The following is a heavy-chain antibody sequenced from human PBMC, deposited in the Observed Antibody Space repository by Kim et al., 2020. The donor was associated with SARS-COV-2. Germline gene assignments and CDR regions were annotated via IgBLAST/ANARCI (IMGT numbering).Heavy chain of an antibody. J-gene: IGHJ6*02. CDR3: ARVTGGSEGGMDV. Sequence: YADSVKGRFTISRDNSKNTLYLQMNSLRAEDTAVYYCARVTGGSEGGMDVWGQGTTVTVSS. V-gene: IGHV3-33*01. D-gene: IGHD1-26*01.